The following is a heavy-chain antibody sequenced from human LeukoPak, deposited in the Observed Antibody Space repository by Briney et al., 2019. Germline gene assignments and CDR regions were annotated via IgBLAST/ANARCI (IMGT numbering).Heavy chain of an antibody. D-gene: IGHD1-26*01. J-gene: IGHJ4*02. CDR3: VGGRVKWELGY. CDR1: GFTFSSYA. CDR2: ISGSGGST. Sequence: PGGSLRLSCAASGFTFSSYAMSWVRQAPGKGLEWVSAISGSGGSTYYADSVKGRFTISRDNAKNSLYLQMNSLRAEDTAVYYCVGGRVKWELGYWGQGTLVTVSS. V-gene: IGHV3-23*01.